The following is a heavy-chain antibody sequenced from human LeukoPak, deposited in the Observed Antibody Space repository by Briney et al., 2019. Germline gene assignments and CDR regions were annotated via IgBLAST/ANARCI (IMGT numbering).Heavy chain of an antibody. CDR3: ARLVLSSGNYLDVFDI. CDR1: GDSVSTYY. V-gene: IGHV4-59*08. Sequence: PSETLSLTCTVSGDSVSTYYWSWIRQPPGKGLEWIGYMYYSGSTNYNPSLKSRVTMSVDTSKNQFSLKLCSVTAADTAVYYCARLVLSSGNYLDVFDIWGQGTMVTVSS. CDR2: MYYSGST. J-gene: IGHJ3*02. D-gene: IGHD1-7*01.